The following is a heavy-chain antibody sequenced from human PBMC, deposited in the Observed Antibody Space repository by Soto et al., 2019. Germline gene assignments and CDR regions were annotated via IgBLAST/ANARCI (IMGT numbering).Heavy chain of an antibody. CDR3: ARVSSIWLAYFDY. Sequence: GGSLRLSCAASGFTFSNFAMSWVRQAPGKGLDWVSAISGSGGSTNYADSVKGRFTISRDNSKNTLYLQMNSLRAEDTAVYYCARVSSIWLAYFDYWGQGTLVTVSS. J-gene: IGHJ4*02. CDR1: GFTFSNFA. CDR2: ISGSGGST. V-gene: IGHV3-23*01. D-gene: IGHD6-13*01.